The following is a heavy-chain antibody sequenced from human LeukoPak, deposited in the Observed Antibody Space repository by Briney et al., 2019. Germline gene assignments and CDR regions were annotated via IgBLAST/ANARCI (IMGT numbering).Heavy chain of an antibody. J-gene: IGHJ4*02. Sequence: SETLSLTCTVSGGSISSYYWGWIRQPPGKGLEWIGSIYYSGSTYYNPSLKSRVTISVDTSKNQFSLKLSSVTASDTAVYYCARQGSGWYSDYWGQGTLVTVSS. CDR1: GGSISSYY. CDR3: ARQGSGWYSDY. V-gene: IGHV4-39*01. D-gene: IGHD6-19*01. CDR2: IYYSGST.